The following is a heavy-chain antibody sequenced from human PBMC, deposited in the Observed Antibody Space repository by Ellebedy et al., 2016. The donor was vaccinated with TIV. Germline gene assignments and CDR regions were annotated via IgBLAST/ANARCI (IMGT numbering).Heavy chain of an antibody. J-gene: IGHJ6*02. CDR3: ARDRGSFEQWPVTDYYYGMDV. CDR1: GYTFTNYG. Sequence: ASVKVSCXASGYTFTNYGFTWVRQAPGQGLEWMGWISAYNGNANYAPKFQGRVTMTTDTSASTAYMELRSLRSDDTAVYYCARDRGSFEQWPVTDYYYGMDVWGQGTTVTVSS. D-gene: IGHD6-19*01. CDR2: ISAYNGNA. V-gene: IGHV1-18*01.